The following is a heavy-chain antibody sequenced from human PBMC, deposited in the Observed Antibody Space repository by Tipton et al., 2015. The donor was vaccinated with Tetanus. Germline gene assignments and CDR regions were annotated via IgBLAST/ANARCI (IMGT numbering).Heavy chain of an antibody. CDR1: GYLFDTHW. Sequence: QLVQSGAEMRRSGESLKISCKTSGYLFDTHWIAWVRQMPGKGLEWMGIIYPGDSDTRYSPSFQGQVTMSVDRSTATAYLQWGSLKASDTAIYYCARHFGEMLYAPFRFDPWGQGTLVTVSS. CDR3: ARHFGEMLYAPFRFDP. V-gene: IGHV5-51*01. CDR2: IYPGDSDT. J-gene: IGHJ5*02. D-gene: IGHD3-3*01.